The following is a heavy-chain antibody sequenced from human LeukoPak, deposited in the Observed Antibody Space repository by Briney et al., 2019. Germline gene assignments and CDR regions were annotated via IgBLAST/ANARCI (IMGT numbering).Heavy chain of an antibody. Sequence: PGGSLRLSCAASGFTFSSYSMNWVRQAPGKGLEWVSYISSSSSTIYYADSVKGRFTISRDNAKNSLYLQMNSLRAEDTAVYYCAKDLPLWFGEFFDYWGQGTLVTVSS. V-gene: IGHV3-48*01. J-gene: IGHJ4*02. CDR1: GFTFSSYS. D-gene: IGHD3-10*01. CDR3: AKDLPLWFGEFFDY. CDR2: ISSSSSTI.